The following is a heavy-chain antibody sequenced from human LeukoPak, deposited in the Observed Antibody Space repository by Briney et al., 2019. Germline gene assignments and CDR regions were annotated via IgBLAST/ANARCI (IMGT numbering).Heavy chain of an antibody. CDR1: GFTFSNYL. CDR3: AKDKRAMVREYYFDY. J-gene: IGHJ4*02. V-gene: IGHV3-74*01. D-gene: IGHD3-10*01. CDR2: INSDESHT. Sequence: PGGSLRLSCAASGFTFSNYLMHWVRQAPGKGLVWVSRINSDESHTHNYADSVKGRFTISRDNAQNSLDLQMNSLRAEDTGLYYCAKDKRAMVREYYFDYGGQGTLVTV.